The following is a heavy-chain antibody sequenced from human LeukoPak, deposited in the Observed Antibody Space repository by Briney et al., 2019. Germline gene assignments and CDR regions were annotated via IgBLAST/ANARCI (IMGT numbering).Heavy chain of an antibody. Sequence: GGSLRLSCAASGFTFSNAWMSWVRQAPGKGLEWVGRIKSKTDGGTTDYAAPVKGRFTISRDDSKNTLYLQMNSLKTEDTAVYYCTTENFDYGDYVLYFDYWGQGTLVTVSS. CDR3: TTENFDYGDYVLYFDY. V-gene: IGHV3-15*01. CDR2: IKSKTDGGTT. D-gene: IGHD4-17*01. CDR1: GFTFSNAW. J-gene: IGHJ4*02.